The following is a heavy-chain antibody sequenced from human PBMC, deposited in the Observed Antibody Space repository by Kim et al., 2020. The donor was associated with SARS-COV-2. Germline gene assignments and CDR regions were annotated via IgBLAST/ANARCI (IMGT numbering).Heavy chain of an antibody. J-gene: IGHJ6*02. CDR3: ARVAISVYGMDV. V-gene: IGHV1-3*01. CDR1: GYTFTSYA. D-gene: IGHD2-21*01. Sequence: ASVKVSCKASGYTFTSYAMHWVRQAPGQRLEWMGWINAGNGNTKYSQKFQGRVTITRDTSASTAYMELSSLRSEDTAVYYCARVAISVYGMDVWGQGTTVTVSS. CDR2: INAGNGNT.